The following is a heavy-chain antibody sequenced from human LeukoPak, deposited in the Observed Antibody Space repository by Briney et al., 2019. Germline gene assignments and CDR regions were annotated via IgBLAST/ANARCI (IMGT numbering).Heavy chain of an antibody. J-gene: IGHJ3*02. CDR3: ARDTAMPHAAFDI. Sequence: PSETLSLTCTVSGGSISSGDYYWSWIRQPPGKGLEWIGHIYYSGSTYYNPSLKSRVTISVDTSKNQFSLKLSSVTAADTAVYYCARDTAMPHAAFDIWGQGTMVTVSS. V-gene: IGHV4-30-4*08. CDR2: IYYSGST. CDR1: GGSISSGDYY. D-gene: IGHD5-18*01.